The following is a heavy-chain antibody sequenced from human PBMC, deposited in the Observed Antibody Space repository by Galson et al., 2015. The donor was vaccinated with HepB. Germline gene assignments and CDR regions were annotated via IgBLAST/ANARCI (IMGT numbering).Heavy chain of an antibody. CDR3: ALTPRQQLVGATWGPADFDL. CDR2: ISGSGGST. V-gene: IGHV3-23*01. Sequence: SLRLSCAASGFTFSSYAMSWVRQAPGKGLEWVSAISGSGGSTYYADSVKGRFTISRDNSKNTLYLQMNSLRAEDTAVYYCALTPRQQLVGATWGPADFDLWGRGTLVTVSS. D-gene: IGHD6-13*01. J-gene: IGHJ2*01. CDR1: GFTFSSYA.